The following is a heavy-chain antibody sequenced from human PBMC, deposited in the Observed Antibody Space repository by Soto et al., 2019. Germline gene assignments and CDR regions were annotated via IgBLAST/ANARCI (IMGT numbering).Heavy chain of an antibody. CDR3: ARDYCSGGSCRHGYYYGMDV. CDR1: GGSVSSGSYY. J-gene: IGHJ6*02. V-gene: IGHV4-61*01. Sequence: SETLSLTCTVSGGSVSSGSYYWSWIRQPPGKGLEWIGYIYYSGSTNYNPSLKSRVTISVDTSKNQFSLRLSSVTAADTAVYYCARDYCSGGSCRHGYYYGMDVWGQGTTVTVSS. D-gene: IGHD2-15*01. CDR2: IYYSGST.